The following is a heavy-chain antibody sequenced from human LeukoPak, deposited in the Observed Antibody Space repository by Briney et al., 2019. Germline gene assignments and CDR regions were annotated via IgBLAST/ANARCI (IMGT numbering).Heavy chain of an antibody. CDR2: ISSSSSSI. V-gene: IGHV3-21*01. CDR1: GFTFSTYS. D-gene: IGHD3-22*01. CDR3: AKSYYDSSGYRGDLEY. Sequence: GGCLRLSCAASGFTFSTYSIDWVRQAPGKWLEWVSSISSSSSSIYYADSVKGRFTISRDNAKNSLYLQMNSLRADDTAVYYCAKSYYDSSGYRGDLEYWGQGTLVTVSS. J-gene: IGHJ4*02.